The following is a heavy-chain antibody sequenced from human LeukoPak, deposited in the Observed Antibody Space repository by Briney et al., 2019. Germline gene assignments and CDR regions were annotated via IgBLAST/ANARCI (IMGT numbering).Heavy chain of an antibody. Sequence: ASVKVSCKASGYTLTNYAINWVRQSAGQGLEWMGWMNSNTGNPTYAQGFTGRFVFSLATSVSTAYLQISSLKAEDTAVYYCARVKGSSRIGFDYWGQGPLLTVSS. CDR1: GYTLTNYA. CDR2: MNSNTGNP. D-gene: IGHD6-13*01. J-gene: IGHJ4*02. V-gene: IGHV7-4-1*02. CDR3: ARVKGSSRIGFDY.